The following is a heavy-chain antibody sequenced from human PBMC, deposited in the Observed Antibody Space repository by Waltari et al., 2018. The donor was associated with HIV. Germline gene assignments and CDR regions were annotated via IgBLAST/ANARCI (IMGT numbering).Heavy chain of an antibody. CDR1: GGSFSGYY. D-gene: IGHD1-20*01. CDR2: INHSGSS. V-gene: IGHV4-34*01. Sequence: QVQLHQWGAGLLKPSETLSLTCAVYGGSFSGYYWSWIRQPPGKGRQWIGQINHSGSSSFSPSLKSRLSMSVDTSKNQFSLKLTSLTAADTAVYYCARGRDLFTYNISSVVWFDPWGQGTLVTVSS. J-gene: IGHJ5*02. CDR3: ARGRDLFTYNISSVVWFDP.